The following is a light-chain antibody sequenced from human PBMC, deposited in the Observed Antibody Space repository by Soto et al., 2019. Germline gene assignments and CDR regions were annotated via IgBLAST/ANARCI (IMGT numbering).Light chain of an antibody. J-gene: IGKJ3*01. Sequence: IQLTQSPSSLSASVGDRVTISCRASQGIATFLAWYQQKPGKAPRLLIYGASTLQSGVPSRFSGSGSGTDFTLTISSLQPEDFATYYCQQLNSFPIPFGPGTKVDIK. CDR1: QGIATF. V-gene: IGKV1-9*01. CDR2: GAS. CDR3: QQLNSFPIP.